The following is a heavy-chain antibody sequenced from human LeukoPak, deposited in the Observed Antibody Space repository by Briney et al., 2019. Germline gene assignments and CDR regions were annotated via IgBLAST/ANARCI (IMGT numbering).Heavy chain of an antibody. D-gene: IGHD6-13*01. V-gene: IGHV1-8*01. Sequence: GASVKVSCKASGYTFTTYDINWVRQAAGQGLEWMGWMNPNSGKTDYAQKFQGRVTMTRNTSMSTAYMELRSLRSEDTAVYYCTRGDGLTAALTQRWFDPWGQGTLVTVSS. CDR2: MNPNSGKT. CDR3: TRGDGLTAALTQRWFDP. J-gene: IGHJ5*02. CDR1: GYTFTTYD.